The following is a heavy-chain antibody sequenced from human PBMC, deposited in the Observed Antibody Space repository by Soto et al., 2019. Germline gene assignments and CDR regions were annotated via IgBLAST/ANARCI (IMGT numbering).Heavy chain of an antibody. J-gene: IGHJ4*02. CDR1: GFAFSSYV. CDR2: INNSGDST. Sequence: GGSLRLSCAASGFAFSSYVMSWVRQAPGKGLEWVSTINNSGDSTYYADSVKGRFTISRDNSKNTLFLQMNTLRAEDTAVYYCAKDPGYGSGELLGWAFDHWGQGT. V-gene: IGHV3-23*01. CDR3: AKDPGYGSGELLGWAFDH. D-gene: IGHD3-10*01.